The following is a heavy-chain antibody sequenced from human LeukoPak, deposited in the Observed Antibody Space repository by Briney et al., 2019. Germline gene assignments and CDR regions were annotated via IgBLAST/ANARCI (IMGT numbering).Heavy chain of an antibody. V-gene: IGHV4-34*01. CDR3: ASPYYDILTGYYNGYYYGMDV. Sequence: SETLSLTCAVYGGSFSGYYWSWIRQPPGKGLEWIGEINHSGSTNYNPSLKSRFTISVDTSKTQSSLKLSSVTAADTAVYYCASPYYDILTGYYNGYYYGMDVWGQGTTVTVSS. J-gene: IGHJ6*02. CDR1: GGSFSGYY. CDR2: INHSGST. D-gene: IGHD3-9*01.